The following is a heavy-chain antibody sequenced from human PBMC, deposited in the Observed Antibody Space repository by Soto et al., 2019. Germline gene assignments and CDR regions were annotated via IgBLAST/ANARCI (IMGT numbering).Heavy chain of an antibody. J-gene: IGHJ5*02. CDR2: IYKSTTT. Sequence: SETLSLTCSVSGDSISTVDYFWAWIRQPPGQALEYIGYIYKSTTTYYNPSFESRVAISLDTSKSQFSLNVTSVTAADTAVYFCARGRYCLTGRCFPNWFDPWGQGTLVTVSS. CDR1: GDSISTVDYF. V-gene: IGHV4-30-4*01. CDR3: ARGRYCLTGRCFPNWFDP. D-gene: IGHD2-15*01.